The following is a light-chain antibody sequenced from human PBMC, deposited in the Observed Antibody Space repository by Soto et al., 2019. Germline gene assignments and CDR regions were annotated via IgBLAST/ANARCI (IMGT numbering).Light chain of an antibody. CDR3: SSYTSSSTLYV. Sequence: QSVLTQPASVSGSPGQSITISCTGTSSDVGNYNLVSWYQQHPGKAPKLMIYDVSKRPSGVSNRFSGSKSGNTASLTISGLQAEDEADYYCSSYTSSSTLYVFGTGTKVTVL. CDR2: DVS. V-gene: IGLV2-14*02. J-gene: IGLJ1*01. CDR1: SSDVGNYNL.